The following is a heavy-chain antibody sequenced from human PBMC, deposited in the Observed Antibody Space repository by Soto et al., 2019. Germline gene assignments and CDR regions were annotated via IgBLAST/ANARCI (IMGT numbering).Heavy chain of an antibody. CDR1: GGSISSYY. CDR2: IYYSGST. CDR3: ARGYCSGGSCYAYMDV. J-gene: IGHJ6*03. D-gene: IGHD2-15*01. Sequence: SETLSLTCTVSGGSISSYYWGWIRQPPGKGLERDGNIYYSGSTNYNPSLKSRVTISVDTSKNQFSLKPSSVTAADTAVYYCARGYCSGGSCYAYMDVWGKGTTVTVSS. V-gene: IGHV4-59*01.